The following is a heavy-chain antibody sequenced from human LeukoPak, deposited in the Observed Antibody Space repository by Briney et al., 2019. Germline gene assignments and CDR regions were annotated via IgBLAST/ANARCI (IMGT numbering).Heavy chain of an antibody. J-gene: IGHJ3*02. D-gene: IGHD1-14*01. V-gene: IGHV4-59*01. Sequence: SETLSLTCTVSGGSISSYYWSWIWQPPGKGLEWIGYIYYSGSTNYNPSLKSRVTISVDTSKNQFSLILSSVTAADTAVYYCARYRTGGGAFDIWGQGTMVTVSS. CDR1: GGSISSYY. CDR2: IYYSGST. CDR3: ARYRTGGGAFDI.